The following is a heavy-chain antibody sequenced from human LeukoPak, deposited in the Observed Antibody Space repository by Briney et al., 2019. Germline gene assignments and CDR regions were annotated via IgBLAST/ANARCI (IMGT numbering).Heavy chain of an antibody. CDR1: GGSFSGYY. D-gene: IGHD6-19*01. CDR2: INHSGST. Sequence: PSETLSLTCAVYGGSFSGYYWSWIRQPPGKGLEWIGEINHSGSTNYNPSLKSRVTISVDTSKNQFSLKLSSVTAADTAAYYCAFSSGWYHGSFDYWGQGTLVTVSS. CDR3: AFSSGWYHGSFDY. V-gene: IGHV4-34*01. J-gene: IGHJ4*02.